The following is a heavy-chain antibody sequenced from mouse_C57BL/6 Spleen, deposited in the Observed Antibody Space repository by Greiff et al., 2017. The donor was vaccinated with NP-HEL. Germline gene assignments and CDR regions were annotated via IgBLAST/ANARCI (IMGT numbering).Heavy chain of an antibody. D-gene: IGHD2-2*01. J-gene: IGHJ3*01. CDR1: GYTFTSYT. V-gene: IGHV1-4*01. CDR3: ARGTYGYEEPWFAY. CDR2: INPSSGYT. Sequence: QVQLQQSGAELARPGASVKMSCKASGYTFTSYTMPWVKQRPGQGLEWIGYINPSSGYTKYNQKFKDKATLTADKSSSTAYMQLSSLTSEDSAVDYCARGTYGYEEPWFAYWGQGTLVTVSA.